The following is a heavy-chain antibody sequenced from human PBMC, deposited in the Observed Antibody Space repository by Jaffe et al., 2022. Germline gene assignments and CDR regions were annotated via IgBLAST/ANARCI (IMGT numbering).Heavy chain of an antibody. CDR1: GYSISRDYS. D-gene: IGHD5-18*01. CDR2: VFYTGPT. J-gene: IGHJ4*02. CDR3: ARRGRHLWSGYYFDY. Sequence: QVQLQESGPGLVKPSETLSLTCSVSGYSISRDYSWGWIRQPPGKGLVWIGTVFYTGPTYYNPSLKSRVTISVDTSKNQFSLKVDSVTAADTAVYYCARRGRHLWSGYYFDYWGQGALVTVSS. V-gene: IGHV4-38-2*01.